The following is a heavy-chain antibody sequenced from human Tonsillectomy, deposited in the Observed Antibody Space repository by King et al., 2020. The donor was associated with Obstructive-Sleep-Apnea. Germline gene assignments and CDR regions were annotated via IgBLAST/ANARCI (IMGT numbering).Heavy chain of an antibody. J-gene: IGHJ3*02. D-gene: IGHD2-15*01. CDR1: GGSISSYY. Sequence: QLQESGPGLVKPSETLSLTCTVSGGSISSYYWSWIRQPPGKGLEWIGYIYYSGSTNYNTSLKSRVTISVDTSKSQFSLKLSSVTAADTAVYYCVRYCGGGSCYTDDAFDIWGQGTMVTVSS. V-gene: IGHV4-59*08. CDR2: IYYSGST. CDR3: VRYCGGGSCYTDDAFDI.